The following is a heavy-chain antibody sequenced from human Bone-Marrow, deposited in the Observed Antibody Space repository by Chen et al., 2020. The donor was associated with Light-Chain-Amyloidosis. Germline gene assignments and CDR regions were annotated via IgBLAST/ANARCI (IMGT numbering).Heavy chain of an antibody. Sequence: VQLVESGGGLVQPGGSLRLSCAASGFDFKPFAMSWVRQAPGKGLEWITGVSGSGGTKYYAESVKGRFTISRDNFKNTLSLQLDSLRVEDTALYYCARDWGNIVVLAAIPACFQNWGQGTLVSISS. J-gene: IGHJ1*01. CDR3: ARDWGNIVVLAAIPACFQN. V-gene: IGHV3-23*04. CDR2: VSGSGGTK. D-gene: IGHD2-21*02. CDR1: GFDFKPFA.